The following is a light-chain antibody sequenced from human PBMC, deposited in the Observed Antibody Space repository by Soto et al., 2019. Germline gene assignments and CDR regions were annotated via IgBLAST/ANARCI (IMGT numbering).Light chain of an antibody. J-gene: IGLJ2*01. Sequence: QSALTQPASVSGSPGQSITISCTGTSSDVGGYDYVSWYQHHPGKVPKLIISEVSKRPSGVSHRFSGSKSGNTASLTISGLQTEDEADYYCSSYTTTSDPVFGAGTKLTVL. V-gene: IGLV2-14*01. CDR1: SSDVGGYDY. CDR3: SSYTTTSDPV. CDR2: EVS.